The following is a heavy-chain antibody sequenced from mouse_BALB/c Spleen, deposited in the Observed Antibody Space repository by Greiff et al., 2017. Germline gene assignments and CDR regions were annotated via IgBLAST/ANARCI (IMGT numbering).Heavy chain of an antibody. Sequence: EVMLVESGGGLVKPGGSLKLSCAASGFTFSSYTMSWVRQTPEKRLEWVATISSGGGNTYYPDSVKGRFTISRDNAKNNLYLQMSSLRSEDTALYYCASSNWAYAMDYWGQGTSVTVSS. D-gene: IGHD4-1*01. CDR2: ISSGGGNT. V-gene: IGHV5-9*03. CDR1: GFTFSSYT. CDR3: ASSNWAYAMDY. J-gene: IGHJ4*01.